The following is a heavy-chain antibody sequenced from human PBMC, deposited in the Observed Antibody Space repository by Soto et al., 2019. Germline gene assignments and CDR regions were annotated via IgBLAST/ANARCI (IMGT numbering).Heavy chain of an antibody. CDR3: ARLRYQELESWFDP. Sequence: QVPLVQSGAEVKKPGASVKVSCKASGYTFATYGITWVRQAPGQGLEWMGWIRGYSGKTNYAQNFQGRVTMTTDTSTSTAYMELRSLTSDDTAIYYCARLRYQELESWFDPWGQGTLVTVSS. CDR2: IRGYSGKT. J-gene: IGHJ5*02. CDR1: GYTFATYG. V-gene: IGHV1-18*04. D-gene: IGHD2-2*01.